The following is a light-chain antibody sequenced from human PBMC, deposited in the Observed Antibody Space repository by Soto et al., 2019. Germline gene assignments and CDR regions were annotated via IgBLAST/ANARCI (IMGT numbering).Light chain of an antibody. V-gene: IGKV1-5*01. CDR1: QSINIW. CDR3: QQYNGYSTWP. J-gene: IGKJ1*01. CDR2: DAS. Sequence: DIQLTQSPSTLSASVGDRITLTCRASQSINIWLAWYQQTPGKAPKILIFDASRLATGVPSRFSGSGSGTEFTLTISGLQPDDFATYYCQQYNGYSTWPCGQGTKVDIK.